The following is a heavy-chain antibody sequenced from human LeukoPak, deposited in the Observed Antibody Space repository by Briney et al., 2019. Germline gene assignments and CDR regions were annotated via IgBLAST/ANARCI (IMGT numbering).Heavy chain of an antibody. D-gene: IGHD1-26*01. CDR1: GFTFTSSA. J-gene: IGHJ2*01. Sequence: GASVKVSCKASGFTFTSSAMQWVRQARGQRLEWIGWIVVGSGNTNYAQKLQDRITMTTDTSTSTAYMELSSLRSEDTAVYYCASARSSHWYFDLWGRGTLVTVSS. V-gene: IGHV1-58*02. CDR3: ASARSSHWYFDL. CDR2: IVVGSGNT.